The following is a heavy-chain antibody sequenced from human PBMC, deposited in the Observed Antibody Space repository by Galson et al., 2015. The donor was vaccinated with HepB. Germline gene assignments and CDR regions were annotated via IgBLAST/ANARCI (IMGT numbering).Heavy chain of an antibody. Sequence: SLRLSCAASGFTFSSYGMHWVRQAPGKGLEWVAVISYDGSNKYYADSVKGRFTISRDNSKNTLYLQMNSLRAEDTAVYYCAKENIAAAGIFDYWGQGTLVTVSS. CDR2: ISYDGSNK. J-gene: IGHJ4*02. CDR1: GFTFSSYG. D-gene: IGHD6-13*01. V-gene: IGHV3-30*18. CDR3: AKENIAAAGIFDY.